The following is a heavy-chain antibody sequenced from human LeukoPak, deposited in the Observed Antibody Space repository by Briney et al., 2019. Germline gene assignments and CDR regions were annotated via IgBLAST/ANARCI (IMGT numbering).Heavy chain of an antibody. CDR3: ARESGATRNFDY. CDR1: GFIFSGSS. D-gene: IGHD1-26*01. V-gene: IGHV3-30*02. CDR2: IRFDATNK. J-gene: IGHJ4*02. Sequence: PGGSLRLSCAASGFIFSGSSMHWVRQAPGKGLEWVCFIRFDATNKYYADSVKGRFTISRDNAKNSLYLQMNSLRAEDTAVYYCARESGATRNFDYWGQGTLVTVSS.